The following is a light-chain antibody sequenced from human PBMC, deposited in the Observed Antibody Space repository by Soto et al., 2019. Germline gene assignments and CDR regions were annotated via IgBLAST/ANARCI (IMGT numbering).Light chain of an antibody. Sequence: QSARTQPPSASGSPGQSVTISCTGTSSDVGGYDYVSWYQQHPGKVPKLMIYEVSKRPSGVPDRFSGSKSGNTASLTVSGLQAEDEADYYCSSYAGSNIYVFGTGTKVTVL. CDR1: SSDVGGYDY. J-gene: IGLJ1*01. CDR3: SSYAGSNIYV. V-gene: IGLV2-8*01. CDR2: EVS.